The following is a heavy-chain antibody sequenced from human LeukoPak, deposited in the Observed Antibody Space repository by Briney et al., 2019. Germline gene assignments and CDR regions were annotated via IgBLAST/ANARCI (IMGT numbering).Heavy chain of an antibody. Sequence: SETLSLTCTVSGGSITSGGYYWSWIRHHPGKGLEWIGYIYYSGSTYYNPSLKSRVTISVDTSKNQFSLKLSSVTAADTAVYYCARGRRITMVRGVIVGYGMDVWGKGTTVTVSS. D-gene: IGHD3-10*01. CDR2: IYYSGST. J-gene: IGHJ6*04. V-gene: IGHV4-31*02. CDR3: ARGRRITMVRGVIVGYGMDV. CDR1: GGSITSGGYY.